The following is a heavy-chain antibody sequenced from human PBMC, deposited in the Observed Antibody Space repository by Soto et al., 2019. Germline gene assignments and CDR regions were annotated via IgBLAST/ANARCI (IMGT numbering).Heavy chain of an antibody. CDR2: IYYSGST. CDR1: GGSISSSSYY. CDR3: ASPIIPYCSGGSCYDDLYYFDY. J-gene: IGHJ4*02. V-gene: IGHV4-39*01. D-gene: IGHD2-15*01. Sequence: SETLSLTCTVSGGSISSSSYYWGWIRQPPGKGLEWIGSIYYSGSTYYNPSLKSRVTISVDTSKNQFSLKLSSVTAADTAVYYCASPIIPYCSGGSCYDDLYYFDYWGQGTLVTVSS.